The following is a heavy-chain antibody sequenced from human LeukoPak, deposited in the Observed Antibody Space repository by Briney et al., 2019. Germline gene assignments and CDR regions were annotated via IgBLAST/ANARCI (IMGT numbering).Heavy chain of an antibody. CDR1: GYTFTGYY. D-gene: IGHD2-15*01. CDR2: IIPIFGTA. Sequence: SVKVSCKASGYTFTGYYMHWVRQAPGQGLEWMGGIIPIFGTANYAQKFQGRVTITADESTSTAYMELSSLRSEDTAVYYCARDPGYCSGGSCLGYWGQGTLVTVSS. CDR3: ARDPGYCSGGSCLGY. J-gene: IGHJ4*02. V-gene: IGHV1-69*13.